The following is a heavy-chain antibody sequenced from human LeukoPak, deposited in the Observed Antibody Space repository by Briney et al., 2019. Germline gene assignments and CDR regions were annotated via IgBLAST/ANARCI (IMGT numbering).Heavy chain of an antibody. J-gene: IGHJ5*02. CDR1: RYTLTAYY. CDR2: INPNSGGT. V-gene: IGHV1-2*06. D-gene: IGHD2-15*01. CDR3: ARGYCSGGTCYLVENWLDP. Sequence: ASVKVSCKASRYTLTAYYIYWVRQAPGQGLEWMGRINPNSGGTDYPQNFQGRVTMTRDTSISTAYMELSRLRSDDAAVYYCARGYCSGGTCYLVENWLDPWGQGTLVTVSS.